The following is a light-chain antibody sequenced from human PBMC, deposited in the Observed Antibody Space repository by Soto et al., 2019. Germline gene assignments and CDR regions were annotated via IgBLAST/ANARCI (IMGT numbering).Light chain of an antibody. J-gene: IGKJ4*01. CDR2: DAS. Sequence: EIVLTQSPATLSLSPGDRATLSCRASQSVRSSLAWFQQKPGQAPRLLIYDASKRATGIPARFSGSASGADFTLTISSLEPGDFAVYYCQQRSDWPPEPTFGGGTKVDIK. V-gene: IGKV3-11*01. CDR3: QQRSDWPPEPT. CDR1: QSVRSS.